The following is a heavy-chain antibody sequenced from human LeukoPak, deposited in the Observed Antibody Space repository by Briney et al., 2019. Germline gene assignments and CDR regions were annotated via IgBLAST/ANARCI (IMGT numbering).Heavy chain of an antibody. Sequence: GGALRLSCAASGFTLSSYALTWGRHAPRGGVEWGSSVDGGGGGTYYADSVKGRFTISRDNSKDTLYLQMNGLRAEDTAVYFCAKQSAGSAAWYSLHYDFWGQGTLVTVSS. D-gene: IGHD6-13*01. V-gene: IGHV3-23*01. J-gene: IGHJ4*02. CDR1: GFTLSSYA. CDR2: VDGGGGGT. CDR3: AKQSAGSAAWYSLHYDF.